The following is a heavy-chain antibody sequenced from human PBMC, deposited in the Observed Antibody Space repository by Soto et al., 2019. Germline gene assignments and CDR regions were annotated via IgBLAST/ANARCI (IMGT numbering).Heavy chain of an antibody. D-gene: IGHD5-18*01. V-gene: IGHV4-59*05. CDR3: ARSPPGTAMVIVAY. Sequence: PSETLSLTCTVSGGSISNFYWSWIRQPPGKGLEWIGSIYYSGSTYYNPSLKSRVTISVDTSKNQFSLKLSSVTAADTAVYYCARSPPGTAMVIVAYWGQGTLVTVSS. CDR2: IYYSGST. J-gene: IGHJ4*02. CDR1: GGSISNFY.